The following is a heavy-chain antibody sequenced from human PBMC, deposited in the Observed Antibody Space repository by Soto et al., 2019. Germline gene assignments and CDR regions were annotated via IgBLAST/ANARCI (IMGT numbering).Heavy chain of an antibody. Sequence: GGSLRLSCAASGFTFSSYGMHWVRQAPGKGLEWVAVISYDGSNKYYADSVKGRFTISRDNSKNTLYLQMNSLRAEDAAVYYCAKDRLYSSSFGMDVWGQGTTVTVSS. CDR2: ISYDGSNK. CDR3: AKDRLYSSSFGMDV. CDR1: GFTFSSYG. D-gene: IGHD6-6*01. V-gene: IGHV3-30*18. J-gene: IGHJ6*02.